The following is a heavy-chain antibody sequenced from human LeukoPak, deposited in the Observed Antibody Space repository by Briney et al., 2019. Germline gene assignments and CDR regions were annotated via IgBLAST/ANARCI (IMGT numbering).Heavy chain of an antibody. Sequence: ASVKVSCKASGGTFNSYTITWVRQAPGQGLEWMGWINPNSGDTNYAQKFQGRVTMTWDTSISTAYMELTRLRSDDTAVYYCASDIVVVPAAIPPSDYWGQGTLVTVSS. CDR3: ASDIVVVPAAIPPSDY. D-gene: IGHD2-2*01. J-gene: IGHJ4*02. V-gene: IGHV1-2*02. CDR2: INPNSGDT. CDR1: GGTFNSYT.